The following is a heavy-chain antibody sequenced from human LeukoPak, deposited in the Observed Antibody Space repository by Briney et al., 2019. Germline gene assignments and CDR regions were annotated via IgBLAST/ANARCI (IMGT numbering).Heavy chain of an antibody. J-gene: IGHJ4*02. CDR2: ISYDGSNK. V-gene: IGHV3-30-3*01. CDR1: GFTFSTYA. Sequence: GGSLRLSCAASGFTFSTYAMHWVRQAPGQELEWVAVISYDGSNKYYADSVKGRFTISRDSSKNTLYLQVSSLRAEDTAVYYCARDLKYSSSWYYFDYWGQGTLVTVSS. CDR3: ARDLKYSSSWYYFDY. D-gene: IGHD6-13*01.